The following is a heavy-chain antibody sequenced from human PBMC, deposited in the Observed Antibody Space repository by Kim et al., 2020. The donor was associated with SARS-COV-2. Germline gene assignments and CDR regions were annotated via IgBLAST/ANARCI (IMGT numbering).Heavy chain of an antibody. D-gene: IGHD2-2*02. Sequence: TNHNPSLRRRVTISGDTSKNQFSLKLSSVTAADTAVYYCARGPIPVAFDIWGQGTMVTVSS. V-gene: IGHV4-34*01. J-gene: IGHJ3*02. CDR2: T. CDR3: ARGPIPVAFDI.